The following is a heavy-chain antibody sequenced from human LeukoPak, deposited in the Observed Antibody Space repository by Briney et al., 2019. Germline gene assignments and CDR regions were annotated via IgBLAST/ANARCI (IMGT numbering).Heavy chain of an antibody. CDR1: GFTFSSYA. Sequence: PGGSLRLACAASGFTFSSYAMSWVRQAPGKGLEWLSANSDSGGSTYYADSVKGRFTISRDNSKNSLYLQMNSLRAEDTAVYYCAKSPGLYYYILTGYWNYFDYWGQGTLVTVSS. CDR2: NSDSGGST. D-gene: IGHD3-9*01. J-gene: IGHJ4*02. V-gene: IGHV3-23*01. CDR3: AKSPGLYYYILTGYWNYFDY.